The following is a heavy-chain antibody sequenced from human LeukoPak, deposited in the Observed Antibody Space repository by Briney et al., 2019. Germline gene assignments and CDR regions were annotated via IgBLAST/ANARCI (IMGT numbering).Heavy chain of an antibody. CDR3: ARVATDGPPVKYYYYMDV. CDR1: GGSISSSSYY. CDR2: IYYSGST. J-gene: IGHJ6*03. D-gene: IGHD3-16*02. Sequence: SETLSLTCTVSGGSISSSSYYWGWIRRPPGKGLEWIGSIYYSGSTYYNPSPKSRVTISVDTSKNQFSLKLSSVTAADTAVYYCARVATDGPPVKYYYYMDVWGKGTTVTISS. V-gene: IGHV4-39*01.